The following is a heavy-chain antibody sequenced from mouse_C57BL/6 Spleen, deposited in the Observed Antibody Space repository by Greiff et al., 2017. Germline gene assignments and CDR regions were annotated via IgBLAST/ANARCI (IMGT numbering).Heavy chain of an antibody. Sequence: VQLMESGPGLVQPSQSLSITCTVSGFSLTSYGVHWVRQSPGKGLEWLGVIWSGGSTDYNAAFISRLSIRKDNSKSQVFFQMNSLQADDTAIYYCARNSDSNYFDYWGQGTTLTVSS. J-gene: IGHJ2*01. CDR3: ARNSDSNYFDY. D-gene: IGHD2-5*01. V-gene: IGHV2-2*01. CDR1: GFSLTSYG. CDR2: IWSGGST.